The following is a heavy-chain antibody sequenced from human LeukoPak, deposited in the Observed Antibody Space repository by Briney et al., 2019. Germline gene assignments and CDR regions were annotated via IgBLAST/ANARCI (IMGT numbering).Heavy chain of an antibody. V-gene: IGHV4-34*01. CDR2: INHSGST. CDR1: GGSFSGYY. Sequence: SEALSLTCAVYGGSFSGYYWSWIRQPPGKGLEWIGEINHSGSTNYNPSLKSRVTISVDTSKNQFSLKLSSVTAADTAVYYCARETSSSLDYWGQGTLVTVSS. J-gene: IGHJ4*02. D-gene: IGHD6-13*01. CDR3: ARETSSSLDY.